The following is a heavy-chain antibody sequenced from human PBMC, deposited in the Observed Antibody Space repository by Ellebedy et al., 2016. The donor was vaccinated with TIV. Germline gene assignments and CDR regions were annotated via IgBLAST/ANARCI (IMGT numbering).Heavy chain of an antibody. CDR1: GFTFRSYA. V-gene: IGHV3-30-3*02. CDR3: AKSSQWLVYYFDY. CDR2: ISDDGSNK. Sequence: PGGSLRLSCAASGFTFRSYAMHWVRQAPGKGLEWVAVISDDGSNKYYVDSVKGRFTISRDNSKNTLFLQMNSLRAEDTAVYYCAKSSQWLVYYFDYWGQGTLVTVSS. D-gene: IGHD6-19*01. J-gene: IGHJ4*02.